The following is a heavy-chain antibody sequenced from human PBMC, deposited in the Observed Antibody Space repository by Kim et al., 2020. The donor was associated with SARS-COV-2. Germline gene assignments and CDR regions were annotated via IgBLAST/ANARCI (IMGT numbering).Heavy chain of an antibody. J-gene: IGHJ5*01. CDR3: AKPYYDYVWGSYPQDS. V-gene: IGHV3-30*02. Sequence: SVKGRFTISRDNSKNTLYLQMNSLRAEDTAVYYCAKPYYDYVWGSYPQDSWGQGTLVTVSS. D-gene: IGHD3-16*02.